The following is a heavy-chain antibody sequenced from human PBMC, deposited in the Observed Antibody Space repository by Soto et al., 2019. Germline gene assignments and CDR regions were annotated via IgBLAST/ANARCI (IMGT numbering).Heavy chain of an antibody. Sequence: GASVKVSCKASGYTFTGYYMHWVRQAPGQGLKWMGWINPNSGGTNYAQKFQGWVTMTRDTSISTAYMELSRLRSDDTAVYYCARGGHLVVTAINWFDPWGQGTLVTVSS. CDR2: INPNSGGT. J-gene: IGHJ5*02. CDR3: ARGGHLVVTAINWFDP. V-gene: IGHV1-2*04. D-gene: IGHD2-21*02. CDR1: GYTFTGYY.